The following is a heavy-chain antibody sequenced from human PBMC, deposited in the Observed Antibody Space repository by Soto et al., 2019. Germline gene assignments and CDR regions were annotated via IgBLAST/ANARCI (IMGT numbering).Heavy chain of an antibody. Sequence: EVQLSESEGGLVQPGGSLRLSCAASGFTFSSYAMSWVRQAPGKGLEWVSAIGGSGGSTYYADSVKGRFTISRDNSKNTLYLQMNSLRAEDTAVYYCAKDQVVVPAGTPFNWFDPWGQGTLVTVSS. CDR1: GFTFSSYA. J-gene: IGHJ5*02. CDR3: AKDQVVVPAGTPFNWFDP. V-gene: IGHV3-23*01. CDR2: IGGSGGST. D-gene: IGHD2-2*01.